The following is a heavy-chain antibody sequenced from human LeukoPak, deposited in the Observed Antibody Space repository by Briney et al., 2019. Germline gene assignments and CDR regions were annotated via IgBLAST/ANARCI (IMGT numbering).Heavy chain of an antibody. Sequence: ASVKVSCKASGYTFTSYGISWVRQAPGQGLEWMGWISAYNGNTNYAQKLQGRVTMTRDTSTSTVYMELSSLRSEDTAVYYCAMSGVRGVIIDYWGQGTLVTVSS. V-gene: IGHV1-18*01. CDR2: ISAYNGNT. D-gene: IGHD3-10*01. J-gene: IGHJ4*02. CDR1: GYTFTSYG. CDR3: AMSGVRGVIIDY.